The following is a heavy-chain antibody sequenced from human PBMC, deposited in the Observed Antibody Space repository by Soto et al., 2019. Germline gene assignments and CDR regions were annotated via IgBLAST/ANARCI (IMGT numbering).Heavy chain of an antibody. J-gene: IGHJ4*02. CDR3: ARAPMHGSSWKADY. D-gene: IGHD6-13*01. CDR2: MNPNSGNT. Sequence: ASVEVSCKASGYTFTSYDINCVRQATCQGLAWMGWMNPNSGNTGYAQKFQGRVTMTRNTSISTAYMELSSLRSEDTAVYSCARAPMHGSSWKADYWGQGTLVAVSS. V-gene: IGHV1-8*01. CDR1: GYTFTSYD.